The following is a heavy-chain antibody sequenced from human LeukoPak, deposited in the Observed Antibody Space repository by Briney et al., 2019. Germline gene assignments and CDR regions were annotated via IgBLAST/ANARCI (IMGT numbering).Heavy chain of an antibody. CDR1: GGSISSYY. CDR2: IYYSGST. CDR3: ARDYRIRGGYSGSYLFDY. J-gene: IGHJ4*02. D-gene: IGHD1-26*01. Sequence: SETLSLTCTVSGGSISSYYWSWIRQPPGKGLEWIGYIYYSGSTNYNPSLKSRVTISVDTSKNQFSLKLSSVTAADTAVYYCARDYRIRGGYSGSYLFDYWGQGTLVTVSS. V-gene: IGHV4-59*01.